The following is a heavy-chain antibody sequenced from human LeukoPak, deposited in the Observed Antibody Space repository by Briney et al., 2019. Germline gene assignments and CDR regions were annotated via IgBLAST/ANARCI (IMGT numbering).Heavy chain of an antibody. J-gene: IGHJ5*02. CDR3: ARDGGYSGYVWNH. V-gene: IGHV3-11*01. CDR2: ISGSSTTI. Sequence: GGSLRLSCAASGFTFNDYYMTWMRQAPGKGLEWVSYISGSSTTIKYAESVKGRFTISRDNAKNSLYLQMNSLREEDTAVYYCARDGGYSGYVWNHWGQGTLVTVSS. D-gene: IGHD5-12*01. CDR1: GFTFNDYY.